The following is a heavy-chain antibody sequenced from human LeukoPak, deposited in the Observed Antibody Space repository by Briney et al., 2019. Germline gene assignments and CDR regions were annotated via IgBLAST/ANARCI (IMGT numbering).Heavy chain of an antibody. CDR2: ISSSGRSI. J-gene: IGHJ3*02. CDR1: GFTFSAYS. Sequence: GGSLRLSCAASGFTFSAYSMNWVRQAPGKGLEWVSYISSSGRSIYYADSVKGRFTVSRDNARNTLFLQMNSLRDEDTAVYYCARTNMARDAFDIWGQGTMVTVSS. V-gene: IGHV3-48*02. D-gene: IGHD5-24*01. CDR3: ARTNMARDAFDI.